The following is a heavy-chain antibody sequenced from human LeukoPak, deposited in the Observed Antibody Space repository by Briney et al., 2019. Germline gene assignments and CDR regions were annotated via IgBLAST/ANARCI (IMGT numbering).Heavy chain of an antibody. Sequence: PSQTLSLTCTVSGGSISSGGYYWSWIRQHPGKGLEWIGYIYYSGSTYYNPSLKSRVTISVDTSKIQFSLKLSSVTAADTAVYYCARQPTSSGWLDYWGQGTLVTVSS. D-gene: IGHD6-19*01. CDR2: IYYSGST. CDR3: ARQPTSSGWLDY. J-gene: IGHJ4*02. V-gene: IGHV4-31*03. CDR1: GGSISSGGYY.